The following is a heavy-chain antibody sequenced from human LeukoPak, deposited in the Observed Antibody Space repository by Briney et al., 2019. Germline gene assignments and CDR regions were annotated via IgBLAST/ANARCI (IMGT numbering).Heavy chain of an antibody. J-gene: IGHJ4*02. CDR1: GGSISSSSYY. CDR2: IYYSGST. Sequence: PSETLSLTCTVSGGSISSSSYYWGWIRQPPGKGLEWIGSIYYSGSTYYNPSLKSRVTISVDTSKNQFSPKLSSVTAADTAVYYCAGGYYYDSSGYHRPVGYWGQGTLVTVSS. D-gene: IGHD3-22*01. CDR3: AGGYYYDSSGYHRPVGY. V-gene: IGHV4-39*07.